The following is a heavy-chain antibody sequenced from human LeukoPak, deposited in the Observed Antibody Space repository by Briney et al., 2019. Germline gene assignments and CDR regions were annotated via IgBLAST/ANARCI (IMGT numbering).Heavy chain of an antibody. Sequence: ASVKVSCKASGYTFTGYYMHWVRQAPGQGLEWMGWINPNSGGTNYAQKFQGRVTMTRDTSISTAYMELSSLRSEDTAVYYCAREPAGTTHYYYYMDVWGKGTTVTVSS. V-gene: IGHV1-2*02. D-gene: IGHD1-7*01. CDR3: AREPAGTTHYYYYMDV. CDR2: INPNSGGT. J-gene: IGHJ6*03. CDR1: GYTFTGYY.